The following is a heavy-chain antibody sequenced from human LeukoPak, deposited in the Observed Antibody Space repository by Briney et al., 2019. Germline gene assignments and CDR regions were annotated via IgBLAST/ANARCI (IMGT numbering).Heavy chain of an antibody. D-gene: IGHD2-15*01. Sequence: SVKVSCKASGGTFSSYAISWVRQAPGQGLEWMGRIIPILGIANYAQKFQGRVTITADKSTSTAYMELSSLRSEDTAVYYCARSYCSGGSCSGSPRYNWFDPWGQGTLVTVSS. CDR3: ARSYCSGGSCSGSPRYNWFDP. V-gene: IGHV1-69*04. CDR2: IIPILGIA. J-gene: IGHJ5*02. CDR1: GGTFSSYA.